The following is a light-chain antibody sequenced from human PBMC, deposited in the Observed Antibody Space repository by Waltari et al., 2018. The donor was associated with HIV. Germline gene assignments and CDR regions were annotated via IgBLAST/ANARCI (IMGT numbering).Light chain of an antibody. CDR2: KGT. CDR3: QSGDNKLTSVF. CDR1: ALPTQY. Sequence: SSELTQPPSVSVSPGQTVRITCSGDALPTQYTSWYQQKPGQPPVIVMYKGTQRSSGTPERFSGSSAGTTVTLTITAVRAEDEAYYYCQSGDNKLTSVFFGGGTRLTVL. J-gene: IGLJ2*01. V-gene: IGLV3-25*03.